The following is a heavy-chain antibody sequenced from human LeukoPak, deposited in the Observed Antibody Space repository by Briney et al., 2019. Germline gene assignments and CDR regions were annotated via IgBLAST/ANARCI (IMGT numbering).Heavy chain of an antibody. J-gene: IGHJ4*02. Sequence: EAGGSLRLSCAASGFSFSDYYMSWIRQAPGKGLEWVSYISSSGSTIYYADSVKGRFTISRDNAKNSLYLQMNSLRAEDTAVYYCASDNWNDVYWGQGTLVTVSS. V-gene: IGHV3-11*01. D-gene: IGHD1-1*01. CDR2: ISSSGSTI. CDR3: ASDNWNDVY. CDR1: GFSFSDYY.